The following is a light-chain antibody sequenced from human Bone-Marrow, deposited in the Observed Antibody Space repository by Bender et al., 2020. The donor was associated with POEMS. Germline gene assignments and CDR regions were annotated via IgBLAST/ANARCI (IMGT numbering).Light chain of an antibody. CDR2: YDD. CDR3: SAWDDSLNGPV. V-gene: IGLV1-36*01. CDR1: SSNIGNHG. Sequence: QSVVTQPPSLSEAPRQRVTISCSGSSSNIGNHGVNWYQQLPGEAPKLRIYYDDLLTPGVSDRFSASKSGTSASLAISELQSEDEALYYCSAWDDSLNGPVFGGVTKLTVL. J-gene: IGLJ2*01.